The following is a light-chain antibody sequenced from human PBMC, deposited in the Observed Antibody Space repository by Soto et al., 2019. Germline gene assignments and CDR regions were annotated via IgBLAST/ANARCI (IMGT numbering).Light chain of an antibody. Sequence: EIVLTQSPGTLSLSPGERGTLSCRASQSLVNGQLAWYQQKPGQAPRLLIHGAFNRATGIPDRFSGRGSGTDFTLTISRLEPEDFAVYYCLHYSRSFQTFGPGTKVD. CDR2: GAF. CDR3: LHYSRSFQT. J-gene: IGKJ3*01. V-gene: IGKV3-20*01. CDR1: QSLVNGQ.